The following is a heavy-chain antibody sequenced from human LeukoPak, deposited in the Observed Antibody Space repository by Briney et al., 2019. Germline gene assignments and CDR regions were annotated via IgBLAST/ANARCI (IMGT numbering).Heavy chain of an antibody. CDR3: AREPWSIAYCSSTNCGLNS. Sequence: PGGSLRLSCAASGFSFSNYGIHWVRQAPGKGLEWVAFIRYDGSKKDYADSVKGRFTISRDNAKNSLYLQMNSLRAEDTAVYYCAREPWSIAYCSSTNCGLNSWGQGTLVSVSS. CDR2: IRYDGSKK. D-gene: IGHD2-2*01. V-gene: IGHV3-30*02. CDR1: GFSFSNYG. J-gene: IGHJ4*02.